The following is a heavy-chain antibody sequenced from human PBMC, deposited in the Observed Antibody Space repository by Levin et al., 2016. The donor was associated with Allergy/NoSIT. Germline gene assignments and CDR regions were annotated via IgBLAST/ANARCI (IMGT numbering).Heavy chain of an antibody. J-gene: IGHJ4*02. CDR3: AKDVGPPLRFLEWLYFDY. Sequence: WIRQPPGKGLEWVSAISGSGGSTYYADSVKGRFTISRDNSKNTLYLQMNSLRAEDTAVYYCAKDVGPPLRFLEWLYFDYWGQGTLVTVSS. CDR2: ISGSGGST. D-gene: IGHD3-3*01. V-gene: IGHV3-23*01.